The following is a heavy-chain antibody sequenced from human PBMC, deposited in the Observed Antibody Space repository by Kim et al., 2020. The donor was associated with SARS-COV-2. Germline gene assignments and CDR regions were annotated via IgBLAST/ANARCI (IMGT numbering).Heavy chain of an antibody. CDR3: AKNTGLAVYDY. Sequence: GGSLRLSCAASGFIFSNYAMTWVRQAPGKGLEWVSTINGNAGDTFYADSVKGRFTISRDNSRNTLHLQMSALRADDTAVYYCAKNTGLAVYDYWGQGTLVTVSS. CDR2: INGNAGDT. D-gene: IGHD4-17*01. CDR1: GFIFSNYA. V-gene: IGHV3-23*01. J-gene: IGHJ4*02.